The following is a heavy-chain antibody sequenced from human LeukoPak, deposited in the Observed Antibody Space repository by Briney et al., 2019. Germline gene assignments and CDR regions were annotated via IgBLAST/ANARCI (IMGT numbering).Heavy chain of an antibody. CDR3: ARGAATAEYFQH. CDR1: GGTFSSYA. V-gene: IGHV1-69*05. J-gene: IGHJ1*01. D-gene: IGHD2-15*01. CDR2: IIPIFGTA. Sequence: SVKVSCKASGGTFSSYAISWVRQAPGQGLEWMGGIIPIFGTANYAQKLQGRVTMTTDTSTSTAYMELRSLRSDDTAVYYCARGAATAEYFQHWGQGTLVTVSS.